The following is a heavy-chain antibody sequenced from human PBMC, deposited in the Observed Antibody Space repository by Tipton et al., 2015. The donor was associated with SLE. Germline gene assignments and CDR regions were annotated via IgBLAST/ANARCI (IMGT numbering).Heavy chain of an antibody. Sequence: QSGAEVKKPGASVKVSCKASGYTFTSYGISWVRQAPGQGLEWMGWISAYNGNTNYAQKLQGRVTMTTDTSTSTAYMELSSLRSEDTAVYYCARGLSYYDFVWGNSYFQLWGPGTLVTVSS. V-gene: IGHV1-18*01. CDR2: ISAYNGNT. CDR3: ARGLSYYDFVWGNSYFQL. CDR1: GYTFTSYG. D-gene: IGHD3-16*01. J-gene: IGHJ1*01.